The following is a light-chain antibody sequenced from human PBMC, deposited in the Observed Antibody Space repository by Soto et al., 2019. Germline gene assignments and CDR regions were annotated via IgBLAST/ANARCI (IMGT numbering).Light chain of an antibody. J-gene: IGKJ2*01. CDR2: KGS. CDR1: QILVHSDGNTY. CDR3: MQGTHWPYT. V-gene: IGKV2-30*02. Sequence: DVVMTQSPLSLPVTLGQPASISCRSSQILVHSDGNTYLNWYQQRPGQSPRRLLYKGSNRDSGVPDRYSGSASGSDFTLKISRVEAEDVGVYYCMQGTHWPYTCGQGTKLEIK.